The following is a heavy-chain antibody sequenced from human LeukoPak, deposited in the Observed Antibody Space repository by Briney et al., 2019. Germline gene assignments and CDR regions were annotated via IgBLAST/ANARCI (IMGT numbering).Heavy chain of an antibody. V-gene: IGHV3-48*03. Sequence: GGSLRLSCAASGFTFSSYEMNWVRQAPGKGLEWVSYISSSGSTIYYADSVKGRFTISRDNSKNTLYLQMNSLRGEDTATYYCVQDLWYGEYEYWGQGTLVTVSS. J-gene: IGHJ4*02. CDR1: GFTFSSYE. CDR3: VQDLWYGEYEY. CDR2: ISSSGSTI. D-gene: IGHD3-10*01.